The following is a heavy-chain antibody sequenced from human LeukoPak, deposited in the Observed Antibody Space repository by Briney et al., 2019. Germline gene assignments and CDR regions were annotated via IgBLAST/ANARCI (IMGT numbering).Heavy chain of an antibody. CDR1: GGSISSYY. Sequence: PSETLSLTCTVSGGSISSYYWSWIRQPPGKGLEWIGYIYYSGSTNYNPSLKGRVTISVDTSKNQFSLKLSSVTAADTAVYYCARDQGGNSFDYYYMDVWGKGTTVTVSS. J-gene: IGHJ6*03. CDR3: ARDQGGNSFDYYYMDV. D-gene: IGHD4-23*01. CDR2: IYYSGST. V-gene: IGHV4-59*01.